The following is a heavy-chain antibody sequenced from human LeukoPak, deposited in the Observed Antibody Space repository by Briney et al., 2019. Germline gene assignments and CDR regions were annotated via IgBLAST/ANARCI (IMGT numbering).Heavy chain of an antibody. CDR1: GFTFSSYA. CDR2: ISYDGSNK. V-gene: IGHV3-30*04. D-gene: IGHD3-10*01. J-gene: IGHJ4*02. CDR3: ARDLVRGVILDSFDY. Sequence: GRSLRLSCAASGFTFSSYAMHWVRQAPGKGLEWVAVISYDGSNKYYADSVKGRFTISRDNSKNTLYLQMNSLRAEDTAVYYCARDLVRGVILDSFDYWGQGTLVTVSS.